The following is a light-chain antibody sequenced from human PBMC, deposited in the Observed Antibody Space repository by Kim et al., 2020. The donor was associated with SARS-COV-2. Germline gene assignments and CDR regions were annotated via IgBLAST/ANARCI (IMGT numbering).Light chain of an antibody. CDR2: AAS. CDR1: QSISSY. V-gene: IGKV1-39*01. CDR3: QQSYKTPYT. J-gene: IGKJ2*01. Sequence: DIKMTQSPSSLSASVGDRITITCRASQSISSYLNWYQQKPGKAPKLLIYAASSLQSGVPSRFSGSGSGTDFTLTISSLQPEDFATYYCQQSYKTPYTFGQGTKLEIK.